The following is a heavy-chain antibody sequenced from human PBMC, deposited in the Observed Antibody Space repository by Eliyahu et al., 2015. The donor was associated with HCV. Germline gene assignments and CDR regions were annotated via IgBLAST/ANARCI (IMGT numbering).Heavy chain of an antibody. Sequence: QVQLQQWGAGLLKPSETLSLTCAVXGGSFSGYYWSWIRQPPGKGLEWIGEINHSGSTNYNPSLKSRVTISVDTSKNQFSLKLSSVTAADTAVYYCASSYGSGSPSWGQGTLVTVSS. V-gene: IGHV4-34*01. J-gene: IGHJ5*02. CDR3: ASSYGSGSPS. CDR1: GGSFSGYY. D-gene: IGHD3-10*01. CDR2: INHSGST.